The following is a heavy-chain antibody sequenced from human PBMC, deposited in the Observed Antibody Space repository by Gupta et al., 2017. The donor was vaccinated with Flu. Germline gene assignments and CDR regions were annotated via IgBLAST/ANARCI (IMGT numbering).Heavy chain of an antibody. CDR2: IYWDDEE. D-gene: IGHD6-6*01. J-gene: IGHJ4*02. Sequence: QITLKESGPTLVKPTQTLTLTCTFSGFPLSTSGVGVGWIRQPPGKALEWLALIYWDDEERYSPSPKSRLTITKDTSKNQVVLTMTNMDPVDTATYYCAHLISSIAARAFDYWGQGTLVTVSS. CDR1: GFPLSTSGVG. CDR3: AHLISSIAARAFDY. V-gene: IGHV2-5*02.